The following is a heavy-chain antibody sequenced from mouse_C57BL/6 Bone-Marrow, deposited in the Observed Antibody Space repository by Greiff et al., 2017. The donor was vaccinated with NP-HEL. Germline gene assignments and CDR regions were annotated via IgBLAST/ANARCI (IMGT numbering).Heavy chain of an antibody. V-gene: IGHV2-5*01. Sequence: QVQLQQSGPGLVQPSQSLSITCTVSGFSLTSYGVHWVRQSPGKGLEWLGVIWRGGSTDYNAAFMSRLSITKDNSKSQVFFKMNSLQADDTAIYYCAKRGGSSPYYFDYWGQGTTLTVSS. CDR1: GFSLTSYG. D-gene: IGHD1-1*01. CDR2: IWRGGST. CDR3: AKRGGSSPYYFDY. J-gene: IGHJ2*01.